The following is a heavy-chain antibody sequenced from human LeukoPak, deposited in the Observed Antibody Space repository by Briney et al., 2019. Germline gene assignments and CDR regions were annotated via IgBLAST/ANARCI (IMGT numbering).Heavy chain of an antibody. V-gene: IGHV3-33*06. CDR3: AKECYDSSGYYKNNWFDP. CDR2: IRYDGSNN. D-gene: IGHD3-22*01. CDR1: GFTFSSNG. J-gene: IGHJ5*02. Sequence: GGPLKFSCAAFGFTFSSNGIHWVRQAPGKGLGWVAVIRYDGSNNYYADSVKGRFTISRDNSKNTLYLQMNSLRAEDTAVYNAAKECYDSSGYYKNNWFDPWGQGTLVTVSS.